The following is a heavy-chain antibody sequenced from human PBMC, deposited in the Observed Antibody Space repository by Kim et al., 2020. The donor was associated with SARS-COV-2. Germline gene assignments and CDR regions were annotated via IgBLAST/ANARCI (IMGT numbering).Heavy chain of an antibody. Sequence: ASVKVSCKASGYTFTSYYIHWVRQAPGQGLEWMGIINPRDGSTKYALQFQDRVRLTRDTSTTTVHMELTSLRSGDTAVYYCATNYEDNSGFYNLEPYQYARDVWGQGTTVTVAS. CDR3: ATNYEDNSGFYNLEPYQYARDV. V-gene: IGHV1-46*01. J-gene: IGHJ6*02. CDR1: GYTFTSYY. CDR2: INPRDGST. D-gene: IGHD3-22*01.